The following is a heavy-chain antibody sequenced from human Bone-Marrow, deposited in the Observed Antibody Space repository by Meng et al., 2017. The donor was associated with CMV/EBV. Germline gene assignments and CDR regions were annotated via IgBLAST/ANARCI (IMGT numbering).Heavy chain of an antibody. CDR2: IYSLGTT. J-gene: IGHJ6*02. CDR3: ARDQGGSSTSCYIYPARCGDGMDV. D-gene: IGHD2-2*02. Sequence: LSLTCAASGFSVTDNYMTWVRQAPGKGLEWVSVIYSLGTTYYADSVKGRLTISRDTAKNTALLQMNSLRAEDTAVYYCARDQGGSSTSCYIYPARCGDGMDVWGQGTTVTVSS. V-gene: IGHV3-53*01. CDR1: GFSVTDNY.